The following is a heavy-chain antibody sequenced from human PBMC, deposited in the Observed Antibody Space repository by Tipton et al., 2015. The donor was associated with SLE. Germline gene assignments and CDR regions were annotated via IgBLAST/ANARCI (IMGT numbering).Heavy chain of an antibody. D-gene: IGHD6-13*01. J-gene: IGHJ4*02. CDR1: GGSISSYY. CDR2: IYYSGST. CDR3: ARVGAAAGLYFDY. V-gene: IGHV4-59*01. Sequence: GLVKPSETLSLTCTVSGGSISSYYWSWIRQPPGKGLEWIGYIYYSGSTNYNPSLKSRVTISVDTSKNQFSLKLSSVTAADTAVYYCARVGAAAGLYFDYWGQGTLVTVSS.